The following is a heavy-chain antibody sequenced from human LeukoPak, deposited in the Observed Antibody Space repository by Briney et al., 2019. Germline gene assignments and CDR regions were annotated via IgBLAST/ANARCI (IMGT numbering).Heavy chain of an antibody. CDR1: GGSFSGYF. CDR3: ARDPTTVATVPYYFDD. V-gene: IGHV4-34*01. Sequence: SETLSLTCAAYGGSFSGYFWNWIRRTPGRGLEWIGEINHRGITNYNPSLKSRVTISVDTSKNQFSLKLTSVTAADTAVYYCARDPTTVATVPYYFDDWGQGTLVTVSS. J-gene: IGHJ4*02. CDR2: INHRGIT. D-gene: IGHD4-23*01.